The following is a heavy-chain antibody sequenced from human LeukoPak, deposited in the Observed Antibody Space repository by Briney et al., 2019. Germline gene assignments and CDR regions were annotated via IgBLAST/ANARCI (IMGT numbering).Heavy chain of an antibody. Sequence: GASVKVSCKASGYTFTGYYMHWVRQAPRQGLEWMGWINPNSGGTNYAQKFQGWVTMTRDTSISTAYMELSRLRSDDTAVYYCARAPYYYYYGMDVWGKGTTLTVSS. V-gene: IGHV1-2*04. J-gene: IGHJ6*04. CDR3: ARAPYYYYYGMDV. CDR2: INPNSGGT. CDR1: GYTFTGYY.